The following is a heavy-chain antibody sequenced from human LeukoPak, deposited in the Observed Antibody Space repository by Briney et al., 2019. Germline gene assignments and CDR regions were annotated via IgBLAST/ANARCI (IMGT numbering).Heavy chain of an antibody. CDR1: GFTFNIYA. CDR2: ISYDGSNK. CDR3: ARDGYSFGPGDWYFDL. J-gene: IGHJ2*01. V-gene: IGHV3-30-3*01. D-gene: IGHD5-18*01. Sequence: QPGGSLRLSCAASGFTFNIYAMSWVRQAPGKGLEWVAVISYDGSNKYYADSVKGRFTISRDNSKNTDLQMDSLRTEDTAVYYCARDGYSFGPGDWYFDLWGRGTLVTVSS.